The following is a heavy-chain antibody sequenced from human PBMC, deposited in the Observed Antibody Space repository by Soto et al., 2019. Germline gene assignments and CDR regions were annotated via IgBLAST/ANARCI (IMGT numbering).Heavy chain of an antibody. Sequence: EVQLVESGGGLVKPGGSLRLSCAASGFTFSNAWMNWVRQTPGKGLEWVGRIKSKTDGETTDYASPVKGRFTISRDDSKNTLYLQMNSLKTEDTGVYYCNWSFDYWGQGTLVTVSS. CDR2: IKSKTDGETT. D-gene: IGHD1-1*01. V-gene: IGHV3-15*07. J-gene: IGHJ4*02. CDR1: GFTFSNAW. CDR3: NWSFDY.